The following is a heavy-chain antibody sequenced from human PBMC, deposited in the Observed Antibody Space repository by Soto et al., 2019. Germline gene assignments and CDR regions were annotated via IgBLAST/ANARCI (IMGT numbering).Heavy chain of an antibody. V-gene: IGHV3-48*03. CDR1: GFTFSSYE. D-gene: IGHD2-15*01. CDR3: ARGDIVVAVAANILAYGMDV. J-gene: IGHJ6*02. Sequence: ESGGGLVQPGGSLRLSCAASGFTFSSYEMNWVRQAPGKGLEWVSYISSSGSTIYYADSVKGRFTISRDNAKNSLYLQMNSLRAEDTAVYYCARGDIVVAVAANILAYGMDVWGQGTTVTVSS. CDR2: ISSSGSTI.